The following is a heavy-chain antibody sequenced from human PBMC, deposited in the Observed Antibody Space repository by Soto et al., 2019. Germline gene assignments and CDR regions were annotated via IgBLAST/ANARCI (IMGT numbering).Heavy chain of an antibody. V-gene: IGHV6-1*01. CDR3: VRAGLPMSNSQNLDY. J-gene: IGHJ4*02. D-gene: IGHD2-2*01. CDR2: TYYRSKWYS. CDR1: GDSVSSTSAA. Sequence: SQTLSLTCAISGDSVSSTSAAWNWIRQSPSRGLEWLGRTYYRSKWYSDYTLSVRSRITISPDTSKNQISLQLNSVTPENTAVNYCVRAGLPMSNSQNLDYWGQGTLVTVSS.